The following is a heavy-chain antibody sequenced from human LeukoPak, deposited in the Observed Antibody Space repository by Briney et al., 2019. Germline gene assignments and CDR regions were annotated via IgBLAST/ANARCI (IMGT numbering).Heavy chain of an antibody. D-gene: IGHD3-22*01. J-gene: IGHJ4*02. V-gene: IGHV3-53*01. CDR3: WAGYYDSSGYFDY. Sequence: GGSLRLSCAASGFTVSGNYMSWVRQAPGKGLEWVSVIYSGGSTYYADSVKGRFTISRDNSKNTLYLQMNSLRAEDTAVYYCWAGYYDSSGYFDYWGQGTLVTVSS. CDR2: IYSGGST. CDR1: GFTVSGNY.